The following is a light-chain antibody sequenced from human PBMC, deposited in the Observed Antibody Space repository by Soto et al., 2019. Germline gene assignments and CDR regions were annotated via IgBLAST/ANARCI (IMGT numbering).Light chain of an antibody. J-gene: IGKJ1*01. V-gene: IGKV3-20*01. CDR3: QQYDSPPRT. CDR1: QSVSSSY. Sequence: EIALTQSPGTLSLSPGERATLSCRASQSVSSSYLAWYQQKPGQAPRLLIYGTSSRATGIPDRFSGSGSGTDFTLTISRLEPEDFAVYYCQQYDSPPRTFGQGTKVEIK. CDR2: GTS.